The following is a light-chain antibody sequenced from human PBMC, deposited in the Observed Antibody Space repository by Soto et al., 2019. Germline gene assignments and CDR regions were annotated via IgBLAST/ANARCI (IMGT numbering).Light chain of an antibody. CDR2: GAS. V-gene: IGKV3-20*01. Sequence: EIVLTQSPGTLSLSPGESATLSCRASQSVSSSYIAWYQQTPGQAPRLLIYGASSRATGIPDRFSGSGSGTDFTLTISRLEPEDFAVYYCQRYGSATPFLTFGGGTKVEIK. CDR3: QRYGSATPFLT. CDR1: QSVSSSY. J-gene: IGKJ4*01.